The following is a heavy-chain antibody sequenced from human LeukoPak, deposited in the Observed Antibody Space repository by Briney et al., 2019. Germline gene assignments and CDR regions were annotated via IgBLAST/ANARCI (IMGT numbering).Heavy chain of an antibody. Sequence: PSETLSLTCTVSGGSISSYYWSWIRQPPGKGLEWIAYIYYSGNTDYNPSLKSRVTISLDTSKNQFSLKLSSVTAADTAVYYCARALYSSSWYYFDYWGQGTLVTVSS. J-gene: IGHJ4*02. V-gene: IGHV4-59*12. D-gene: IGHD6-13*01. CDR3: ARALYSSSWYYFDY. CDR2: IYYSGNT. CDR1: GGSISSYY.